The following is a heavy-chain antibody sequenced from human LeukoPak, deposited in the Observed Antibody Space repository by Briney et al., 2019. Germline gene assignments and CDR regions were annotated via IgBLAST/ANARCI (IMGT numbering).Heavy chain of an antibody. CDR3: AREYGSGSYSGGFGY. CDR2: ISSSSSYI. J-gene: IGHJ4*02. D-gene: IGHD3-10*01. CDR1: GFTFSSYS. V-gene: IGHV3-21*01. Sequence: GGSLRLSCAASGFTFSSYSMNWVRQAPGKGLEWVSSISSSSSYIYYADSVKGRFTISRDNAKNSLYLQMNSLRAEDTAVYYCAREYGSGSYSGGFGYWGQGTLVTVSS.